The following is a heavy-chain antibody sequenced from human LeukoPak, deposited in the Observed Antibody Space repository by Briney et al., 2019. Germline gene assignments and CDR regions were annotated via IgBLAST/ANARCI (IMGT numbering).Heavy chain of an antibody. CDR1: GFTFSSYA. CDR2: ISGSGGST. V-gene: IGHV3-23*01. Sequence: GGSLRLSCAASGFTFSSYAMSWVRQAPGKGLEWVSAISGSGGSTYYADSVKGRFTTSRDNSKNTLYLQMNSLRAEDTAVYYCANHRPYDYAWGSYRYAAHYWGQGTLVTVSS. D-gene: IGHD3-16*02. J-gene: IGHJ4*02. CDR3: ANHRPYDYAWGSYRYAAHY.